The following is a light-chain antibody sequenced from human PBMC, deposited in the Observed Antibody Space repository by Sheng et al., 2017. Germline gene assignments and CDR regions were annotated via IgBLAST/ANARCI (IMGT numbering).Light chain of an antibody. J-gene: IGLJ3*02. CDR3: QSYDGLSWV. CDR2: DDK. Sequence: NFILTQPHSVSESPGKTVTISCTRSSGNIGSYYVLWYQQRPGSPPSTVIFDDKQRPSGVPDRFSGSFDHSPTLPPSTISGLKAEDEADYYCQSYDGLSWVFGGGTKLTVL. CDR1: SGNIGSYY. V-gene: IGLV6-57*01.